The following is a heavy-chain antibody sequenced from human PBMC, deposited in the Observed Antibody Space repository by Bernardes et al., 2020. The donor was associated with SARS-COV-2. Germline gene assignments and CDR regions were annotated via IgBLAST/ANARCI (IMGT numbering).Heavy chain of an antibody. V-gene: IGHV1-18*04. Sequence: ASVKVSCKASGYTFTSYGISWVRQAPGQGLEWMGWISAYNGNTNYAQKLQGRVTMTTDTSTSTAYMELRSLRSDDTAVYYCARLPLRYFDWLHTPSHYYYGMDVWGQGTTVTVSS. CDR3: ARLPLRYFDWLHTPSHYYYGMDV. CDR1: GYTFTSYG. D-gene: IGHD3-9*01. CDR2: ISAYNGNT. J-gene: IGHJ6*02.